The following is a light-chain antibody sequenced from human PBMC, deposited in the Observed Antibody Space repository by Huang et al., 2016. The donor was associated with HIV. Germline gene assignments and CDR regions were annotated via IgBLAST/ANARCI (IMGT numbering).Light chain of an antibody. J-gene: IGKJ5*01. CDR2: AAS. CDR1: QDISTN. CDR3: QQLNNYPIT. Sequence: IQLTQSPSSLSASVGDRVTITCRASQDISTNLAWYQQEPGEAPKVLIYAASTLQSGVPSRVSGSVSGIYFTLTITNLQPEDFTTYYCQQLNNYPITFGQGTLLDIK. V-gene: IGKV1-9*01.